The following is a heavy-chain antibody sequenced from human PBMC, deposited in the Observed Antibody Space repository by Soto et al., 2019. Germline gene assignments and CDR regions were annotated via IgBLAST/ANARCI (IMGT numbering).Heavy chain of an antibody. J-gene: IGHJ3*02. CDR2: IYYSGST. CDR3: ARDRFTRSTSFDYAFAI. CDR1: GGSISSGGYY. V-gene: IGHV4-31*01. Sequence: QVQLQESGPGLVKPSQTLSLTCTVSGGSISSGGYYWSWIRQHPGKGLEWIGYIYYSGSTYYNPSLNNAVTISVDTSKTQFSLKLSSVTAADTTVYYCARDRFTRSTSFDYAFAIWGQGTMVTVSS. D-gene: IGHD2-2*01.